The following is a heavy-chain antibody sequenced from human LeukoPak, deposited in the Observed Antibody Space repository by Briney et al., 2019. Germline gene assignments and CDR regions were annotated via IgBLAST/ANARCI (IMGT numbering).Heavy chain of an antibody. CDR1: GYSFTSYW. D-gene: IGHD6-19*01. V-gene: IGHV5-51*01. Sequence: GESLKISCKGSGYSFTSYWIGWVRQMPGKGLEWTGIIYPGDSDTRYSPSFQGQVTISADKSISIAYLQWSSLKASDTAMYYCVRTAVTGTKYFDLWGRGTLVTVSS. CDR2: IYPGDSDT. CDR3: VRTAVTGTKYFDL. J-gene: IGHJ2*01.